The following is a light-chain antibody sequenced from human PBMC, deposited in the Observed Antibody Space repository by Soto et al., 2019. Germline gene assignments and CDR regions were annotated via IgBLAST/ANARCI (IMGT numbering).Light chain of an antibody. CDR2: DAS. Sequence: DIQMTQSPSTLSASVGDRVTITCRASQSLSTWLAWYQQRQGKAPKLLIYDASSLESGVPSRFSGSGSGTEFTLTISSLQPDDFATYHCQQYNSYTFGQGTKLEIK. CDR1: QSLSTW. V-gene: IGKV1-5*01. J-gene: IGKJ2*01. CDR3: QQYNSYT.